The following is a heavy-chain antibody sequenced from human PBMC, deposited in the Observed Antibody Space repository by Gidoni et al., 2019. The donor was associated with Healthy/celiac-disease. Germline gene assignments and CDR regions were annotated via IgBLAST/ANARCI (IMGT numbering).Heavy chain of an antibody. CDR3: AKDYYDSSGYYLGHNYWYFDL. CDR1: GFTFSSYA. Sequence: EVQLLESGGGLVQPGGSLRLSCAASGFTFSSYAMSWVRQAPGKGLEWVSAISGSGGSTYYADSVKCRFTISRDNSKNTLYLQMNSLRAEDTAVYYCAKDYYDSSGYYLGHNYWYFDLWGRGTLVTVSS. CDR2: ISGSGGST. V-gene: IGHV3-23*01. J-gene: IGHJ2*01. D-gene: IGHD3-22*01.